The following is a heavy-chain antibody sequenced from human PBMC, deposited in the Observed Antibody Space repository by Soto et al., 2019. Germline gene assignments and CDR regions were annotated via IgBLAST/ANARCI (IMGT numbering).Heavy chain of an antibody. CDR3: ASVYYYDSSGYYYGEVFDY. Sequence: SETLSLTCTVSGGSISSGDYYWSWIRQPPGKGLEWIGYIYYSGSTYYNPSLKSRVTISVDTSKNQFSLKLSSVTAADTAVYYCASVYYYDSSGYYYGEVFDYWGQGTLVTVSS. CDR1: GGSISSGDYY. V-gene: IGHV4-30-4*01. J-gene: IGHJ4*02. D-gene: IGHD3-22*01. CDR2: IYYSGST.